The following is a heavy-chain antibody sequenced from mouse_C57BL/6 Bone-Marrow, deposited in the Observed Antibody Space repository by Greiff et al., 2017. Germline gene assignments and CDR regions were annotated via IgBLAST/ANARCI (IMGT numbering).Heavy chain of an antibody. D-gene: IGHD1-1*01. V-gene: IGHV1-39*01. CDR3: ARDDYGSSFWYFDV. Sequence: VQLQQSGPELVKPGASVKISCKASGYSFTDYNMNWVKQSNGKSLEWIGVINPNYGTNSYNQKFKGKATLTVDQSSSTAYMQLNSLTSGDSAVYYCARDDYGSSFWYFDVWGTGTTVTVSS. CDR2: INPNYGTN. CDR1: GYSFTDYN. J-gene: IGHJ1*03.